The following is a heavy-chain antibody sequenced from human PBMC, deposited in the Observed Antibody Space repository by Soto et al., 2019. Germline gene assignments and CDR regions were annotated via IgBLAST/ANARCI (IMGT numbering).Heavy chain of an antibody. CDR2: ISYDGSNK. J-gene: IGHJ6*02. D-gene: IGHD1-7*01. Sequence: PGGSLRLSCAASGFTFSSYAMHWVRQAPGKGLEWVAVISYDGSNKYYADSVKGRFTISRDNSKNTLYLQMNSLRAEDTAVYYCARVILELENGMDVWGQGTTVTVSS. V-gene: IGHV3-30-3*01. CDR3: ARVILELENGMDV. CDR1: GFTFSSYA.